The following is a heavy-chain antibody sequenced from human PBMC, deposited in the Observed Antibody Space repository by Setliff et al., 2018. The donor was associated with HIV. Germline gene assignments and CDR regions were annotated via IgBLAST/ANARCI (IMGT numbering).Heavy chain of an antibody. Sequence: ASVKVSCKASGYTFSSYGISWVRQAPGQGLEWVGWVSGYNGDTNYAQNLRGRVTVTTDTSTTTAYMELRSLTSDDTAMYYCARGPPGNPWFFDYWGPGTLVTVSS. CDR1: GYTFSSYG. J-gene: IGHJ4*02. CDR2: VSGYNGDT. CDR3: ARGPPGNPWFFDY. V-gene: IGHV1-18*01. D-gene: IGHD3-22*01.